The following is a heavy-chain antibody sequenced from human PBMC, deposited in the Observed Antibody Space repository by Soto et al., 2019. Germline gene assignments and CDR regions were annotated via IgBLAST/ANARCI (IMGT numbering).Heavy chain of an antibody. CDR3: ARPSSDYGDWGWSLAY. D-gene: IGHD4-17*01. J-gene: IGHJ4*02. V-gene: IGHV1-18*01. CDR2: ISAHNGNT. CDR1: GFTFTGYA. Sequence: QVQLVQSGPEVKNPGASVTVSCKASGFTFTGYAISWVRQAPGQGLEWMGWISAHNGNTNFAQKFQGRVTMTTDTSTSTAYMELRSLRSDDTAVYYCARPSSDYGDWGWSLAYWGQGTLVTVSS.